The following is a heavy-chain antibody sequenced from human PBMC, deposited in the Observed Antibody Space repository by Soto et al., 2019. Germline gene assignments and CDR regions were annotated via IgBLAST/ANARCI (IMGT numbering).Heavy chain of an antibody. D-gene: IGHD4-17*01. CDR2: IYSGGST. CDR3: ASRRGDYDQNYYYYYYMDV. V-gene: IGHV3-53*04. Sequence: GGSLRLSCAASGFTVSSNYMSCVRQAPGKGLEWVSVIYSGGSTYYADSVKGRFTISRHNSKNTLYLQMNSLRAEDTAVYYCASRRGDYDQNYYYYYYMDVWGKGTTVTVSS. J-gene: IGHJ6*03. CDR1: GFTVSSNY.